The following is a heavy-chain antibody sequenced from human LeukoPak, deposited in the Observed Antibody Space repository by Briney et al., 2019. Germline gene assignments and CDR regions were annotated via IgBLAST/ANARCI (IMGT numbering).Heavy chain of an antibody. CDR1: GFTVSSNY. CDR3: ARDHPRGSGAY. Sequence: GGSLRLSCAASGFTVSSNYMSWVRQAPGKGLEWVSVIYSGGSTYYSDSVKGRVTTSRANSKNTLFLQMNSLTAEDTAVYYCARDHPRGSGAYWGQGTLVTVSS. D-gene: IGHD2-15*01. J-gene: IGHJ4*02. CDR2: IYSGGST. V-gene: IGHV3-53*01.